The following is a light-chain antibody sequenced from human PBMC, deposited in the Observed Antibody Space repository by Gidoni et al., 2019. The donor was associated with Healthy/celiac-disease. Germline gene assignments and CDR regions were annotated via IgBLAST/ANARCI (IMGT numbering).Light chain of an antibody. V-gene: IGLV2-8*01. Sequence: QSALTQPPSASGSPGQSVTISCTGTSSDVGCYNYVSWYQQHPGKAPKLMIYEVSKRPSGVPDRFSGSKSGNTASLTVSGLQAEDEADYYCSSYAGSNILFGGGTKLTVL. CDR3: SSYAGSNIL. CDR1: SSDVGCYNY. CDR2: EVS. J-gene: IGLJ2*01.